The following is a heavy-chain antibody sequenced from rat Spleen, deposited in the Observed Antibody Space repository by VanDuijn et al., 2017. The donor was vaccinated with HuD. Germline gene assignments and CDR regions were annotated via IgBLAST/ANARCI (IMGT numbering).Heavy chain of an antibody. CDR1: GFSFSDYN. J-gene: IGHJ2*01. Sequence: EVQLVESGGGLVQPGRSLILSCAASGFSFSDYNMAWVRQAPTKGLEWVATISYDGTTTSYRDSVRGRFTVSRDNAKSTLYLQMDSLRSEDTATYYCARREYGGFFGYFDYWGQGVMVTVSS. CDR2: ISYDGTTT. CDR3: ARREYGGFFGYFDY. D-gene: IGHD1-11*01. V-gene: IGHV5-7*01.